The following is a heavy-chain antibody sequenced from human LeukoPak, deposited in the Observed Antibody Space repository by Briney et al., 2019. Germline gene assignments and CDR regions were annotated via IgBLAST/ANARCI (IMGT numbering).Heavy chain of an antibody. J-gene: IGHJ3*02. CDR2: IIPIFGTA. D-gene: IGHD4-11*01. V-gene: IGHV1-69*05. Sequence: SVKVSCKASGGTFSSYAISWVRQAPGQGLEWMGGIIPIFGTANYAQKFQGRVTFSTDESTSTAYMELSSLRSEDTAVYYCAREGSTTDAFDIWGQGTMVTVSS. CDR1: GGTFSSYA. CDR3: AREGSTTDAFDI.